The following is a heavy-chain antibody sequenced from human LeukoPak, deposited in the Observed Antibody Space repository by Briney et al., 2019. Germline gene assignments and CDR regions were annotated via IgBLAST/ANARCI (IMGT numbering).Heavy chain of an antibody. D-gene: IGHD3-10*01. J-gene: IGHJ3*02. CDR1: GFTFDDYA. CDR2: ISWNSGSI. CDR3: AKGGPGGQDFDI. V-gene: IGHV3-9*01. Sequence: GGSLRLSCAASGFTFDDYAMHWVRQAPGKGLEWVSGISWNSGSIGYADSVKGRFTISRDNAKNSLYLQMNSLRAEDTALYYCAKGGPGGQDFDIWGQGTMVTVSS.